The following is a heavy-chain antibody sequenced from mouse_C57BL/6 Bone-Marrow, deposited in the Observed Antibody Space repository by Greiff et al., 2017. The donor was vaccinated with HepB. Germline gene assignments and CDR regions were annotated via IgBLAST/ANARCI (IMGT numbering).Heavy chain of an antibody. J-gene: IGHJ4*01. CDR1: GFTFSDYY. D-gene: IGHD1-1*01. Sequence: EVKLVESGGGLVQPGGSLKLSCAASGFTFSDYYMYWVRQTPEKRLEWVAYISNGGGSTYYPDTVKGRFTISRDNAKNTLYLQMSRLKSEDTAMYYCARHDLYYGSSDAMDYWGQGTSVTVSS. CDR2: ISNGGGST. CDR3: ARHDLYYGSSDAMDY. V-gene: IGHV5-12*01.